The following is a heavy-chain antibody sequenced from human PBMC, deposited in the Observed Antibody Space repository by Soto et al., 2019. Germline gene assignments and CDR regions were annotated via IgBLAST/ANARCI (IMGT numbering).Heavy chain of an antibody. D-gene: IGHD3-10*01. J-gene: IGHJ4*02. CDR3: ARDFRRFGELLGDY. Sequence: EVPLVESGGGLVQPGGSLRLSCAASGFTVSSNYMSWVRQAPGKGLEWVSIIYSGGGTYYADSVKGRFTISRDSSKNTLYLQMNTLRAEDTAVYYCARDFRRFGELLGDYWGQGTLVTVSS. V-gene: IGHV3-66*01. CDR1: GFTVSSNY. CDR2: IYSGGGT.